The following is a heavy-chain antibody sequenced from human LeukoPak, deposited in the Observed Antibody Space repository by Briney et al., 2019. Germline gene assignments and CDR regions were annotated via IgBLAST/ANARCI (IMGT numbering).Heavy chain of an antibody. CDR3: AKGREGFDY. Sequence: AGGSLRLSCAASGFTFDDYAMHWVRHAPGKGLEWVSGISWNSGSIGYADSVKGRFTISRDNAKNSLYLQMNSLRAEDTALYYCAKGREGFDYWGQGTLVTVSS. D-gene: IGHD1-26*01. V-gene: IGHV3-9*01. CDR1: GFTFDDYA. CDR2: ISWNSGSI. J-gene: IGHJ4*02.